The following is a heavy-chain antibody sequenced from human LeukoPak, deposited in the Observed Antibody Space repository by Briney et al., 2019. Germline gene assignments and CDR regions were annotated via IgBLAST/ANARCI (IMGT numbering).Heavy chain of an antibody. D-gene: IGHD5-18*01. V-gene: IGHV3-66*04. CDR2: IYSGGNT. J-gene: IGHJ4*02. CDR3: ARQQDTTNPGY. Sequence: RGSLRLSCAASGFTFSSHWMHWVSQAPGKGLVWVSIIYSGGNTYYADSVKGRFTISRDNSKNTLYLQMNGLRAEDTAVYYCARQQDTTNPGYWGQGTLVTVSS. CDR1: GFTFSSHW.